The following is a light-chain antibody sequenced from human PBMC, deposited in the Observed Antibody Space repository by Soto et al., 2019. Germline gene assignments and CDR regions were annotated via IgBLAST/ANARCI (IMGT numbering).Light chain of an antibody. CDR2: EDD. J-gene: IGLJ2*01. Sequence: QSALTQPASVSASPGEPITISCTGTSSDVGSYRLVSWYQQHPGKAPKLIIYEDDERPSGVSNRFSGSKSGNTASLTISGLQAEDEADYYCSSYAGRSTFVVFGGGTTLTVL. CDR1: SSDVGSYRL. CDR3: SSYAGRSTFVV. V-gene: IGLV2-23*01.